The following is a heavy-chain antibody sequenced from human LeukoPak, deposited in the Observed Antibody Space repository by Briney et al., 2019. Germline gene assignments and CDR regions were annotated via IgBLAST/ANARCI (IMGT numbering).Heavy chain of an antibody. D-gene: IGHD4-17*01. J-gene: IGHJ1*01. V-gene: IGHV4-39*07. CDR1: GGSISSSDYY. CDR3: ARPTTVTTHYFQH. CDR2: INYSGRT. Sequence: PSETLSLTCTVSGGSISSSDYYWGWIRQPPGKGLEWIGSINYSGRTYNNPSLKSRVTISVDTSKNQFSLRLTSVTAADTALYYCARPTTVTTHYFQHWGQGTLVTVSS.